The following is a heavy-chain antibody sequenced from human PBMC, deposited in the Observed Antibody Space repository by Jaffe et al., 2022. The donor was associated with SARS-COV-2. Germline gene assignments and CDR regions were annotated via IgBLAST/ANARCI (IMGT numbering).Heavy chain of an antibody. CDR2: INHSGST. V-gene: IGHV4-34*01. D-gene: IGHD6-13*01. CDR1: GGSFSGYY. Sequence: QVQLQQWGAGLLKPSETLSLTCAVYGGSFSGYYWSWIRQPPGKGLEWIGEINHSGSTNYNPSLKSRVTISVDTSKNQFSLKLSSVTAADTAVYYCASLAPYSSSWYVRFDYWGQGTLVTVSS. J-gene: IGHJ4*02. CDR3: ASLAPYSSSWYVRFDY.